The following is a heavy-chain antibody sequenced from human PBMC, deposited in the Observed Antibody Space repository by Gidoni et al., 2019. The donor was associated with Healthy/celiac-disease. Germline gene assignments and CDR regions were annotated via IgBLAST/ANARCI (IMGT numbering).Heavy chain of an antibody. CDR2: IYHSGST. Sequence: QVQLQESGPGLVKPSGTLSLTCAVSGGPLRSSHWWSWVRQPPGKGLEWIGEIYHSGSTNYNPSLKSRVTISVDKSKNQFSLKLSSVTAADTAVYYCARAGAIVPAASKGGWFDPWGQGTLVTVSS. V-gene: IGHV4-4*02. D-gene: IGHD2-2*01. CDR1: GGPLRSSHW. CDR3: ARAGAIVPAASKGGWFDP. J-gene: IGHJ5*02.